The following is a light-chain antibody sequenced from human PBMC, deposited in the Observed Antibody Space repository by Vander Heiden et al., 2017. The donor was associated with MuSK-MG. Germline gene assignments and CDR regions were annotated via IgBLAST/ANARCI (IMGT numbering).Light chain of an antibody. CDR2: DAS. Sequence: DIQLTQSPSSLSVSVGDRVTITCQASQDVGNLLNWYQVKPGKAPKLLIYDASTLQTGVPSRFSGSGSGTDFTFTISSLQPEDIGTYYCQQYDNFQTFGQGTRLETK. CDR1: QDVGNL. CDR3: QQYDNFQT. V-gene: IGKV1-33*01. J-gene: IGKJ5*01.